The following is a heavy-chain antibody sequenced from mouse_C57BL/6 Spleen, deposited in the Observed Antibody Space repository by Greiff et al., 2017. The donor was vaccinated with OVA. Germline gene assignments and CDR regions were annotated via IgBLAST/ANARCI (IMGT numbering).Heavy chain of an antibody. J-gene: IGHJ4*01. Sequence: EVKLMESGGGLVKPGGSLKLSCAASGFTFSSYAMSWVRQTPEKRLEWVATISDGGSYTYYPDNVKGRFTISRDNAKNNRYLQMSHLKSEDTAMYYCARDDYGSSRGYYYAMDYWGQGTSVTVSS. V-gene: IGHV5-4*01. D-gene: IGHD1-1*01. CDR1: GFTFSSYA. CDR3: ARDDYGSSRGYYYAMDY. CDR2: ISDGGSYT.